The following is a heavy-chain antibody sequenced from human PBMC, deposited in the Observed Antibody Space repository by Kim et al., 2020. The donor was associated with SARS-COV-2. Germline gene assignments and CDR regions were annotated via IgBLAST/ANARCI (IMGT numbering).Heavy chain of an antibody. J-gene: IGHJ4*02. CDR3: ARVNGLGITMVQGVIDY. Sequence: LKSRGTISVDTSKNQFSLKLSAVTAADTAVYYCARVNGLGITMVQGVIDYWGQGTLVTVSS. D-gene: IGHD3-10*01. V-gene: IGHV4-59*01.